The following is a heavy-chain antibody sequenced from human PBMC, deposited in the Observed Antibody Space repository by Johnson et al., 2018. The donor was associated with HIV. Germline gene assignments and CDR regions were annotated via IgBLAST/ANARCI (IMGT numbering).Heavy chain of an antibody. CDR2: IWYDGSNK. CDR3: PRALEVGATTANEAFDI. CDR1: GFTFSSYG. Sequence: QVQLVESGGGVVQPGRSLRLSCAASGFTFSSYGMHWVRQAPGKGLEWVAVIWYDGSNKYYAASVKGRFTISRDNAKNTVYLQMNSLRAEDTAVYYCPRALEVGATTANEAFDIWGQGTMVTFSS. J-gene: IGHJ3*02. D-gene: IGHD1-26*01. V-gene: IGHV3-30*19.